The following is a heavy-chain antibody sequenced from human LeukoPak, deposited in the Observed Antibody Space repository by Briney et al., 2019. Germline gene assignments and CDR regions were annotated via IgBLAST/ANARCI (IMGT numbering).Heavy chain of an antibody. CDR1: GFTFSSYS. CDR3: ARASSKQLAGYLPDGFDI. CDR2: ISSSGTYV. Sequence: GGSLRLSCAASGFTFSSYSMNWVRQAPRKGLECISSISSSGTYVYYADSVKGRFTISRDNAKNSLSLQMNSLRADDAAVYYCARASSKQLAGYLPDGFDIWGQGTMVTVSS. J-gene: IGHJ3*02. D-gene: IGHD3-9*01. V-gene: IGHV3-21*01.